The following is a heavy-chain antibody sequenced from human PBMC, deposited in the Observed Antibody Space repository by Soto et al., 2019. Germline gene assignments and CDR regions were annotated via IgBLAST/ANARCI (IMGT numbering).Heavy chain of an antibody. J-gene: IGHJ3*02. Sequence: GESLKISCKGSGYSFTTYWIGWVRQMPGKGLEWMGIIYPGDSDTRYSPSFQGQVTISADKSISTAYLQWSSLKASDAAMYYCTRHRGSDRFGAFDIWGRGTMVTVSS. V-gene: IGHV5-51*01. D-gene: IGHD6-19*01. CDR1: GYSFTTYW. CDR2: IYPGDSDT. CDR3: TRHRGSDRFGAFDI.